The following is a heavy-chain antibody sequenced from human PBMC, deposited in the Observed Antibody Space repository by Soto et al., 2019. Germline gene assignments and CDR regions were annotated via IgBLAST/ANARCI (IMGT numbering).Heavy chain of an antibody. Sequence: QVQLQESGPGLVKPSQTLSLTCTVSGGSISSGDYYWSWIRQPPGKGLEWIGYIYYSGSTYYNPSLQSRVTISGGASKNQFSLKLSSVTAADTAVYYCASLRGPAYCGGDCYTKRNYYYYYGMDVWGPGTTVTVSS. CDR2: IYYSGST. D-gene: IGHD2-21*02. J-gene: IGHJ6*02. V-gene: IGHV4-30-4*01. CDR3: ASLRGPAYCGGDCYTKRNYYYYYGMDV. CDR1: GGSISSGDYY.